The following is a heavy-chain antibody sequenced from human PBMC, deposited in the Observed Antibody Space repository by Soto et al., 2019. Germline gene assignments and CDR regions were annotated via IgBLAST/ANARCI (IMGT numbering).Heavy chain of an antibody. D-gene: IGHD6-19*01. CDR1: GFTFSSYW. J-gene: IGHJ5*02. CDR3: ARAQPSIAVAGTPNWFDP. CDR2: INSDGSSI. V-gene: IGHV3-74*01. Sequence: SLRLSCAASGFTFSSYWMHWVRQAPGKGLVWVSRINSDGSSISYADSVKGRFTISRDNAKNTLYLQMNSLRAEDTAVYYCARAQPSIAVAGTPNWFDPWGQGTLVTVSS.